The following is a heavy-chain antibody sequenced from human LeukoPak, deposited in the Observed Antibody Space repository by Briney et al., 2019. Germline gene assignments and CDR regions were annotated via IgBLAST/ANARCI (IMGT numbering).Heavy chain of an antibody. V-gene: IGHV4-4*07. CDR2: IYTSGST. J-gene: IGHJ4*02. D-gene: IGHD5-12*01. Sequence: SETLSLTCTVSGGSISSYYWSWIRQPAGKGLGWIGRIYTSGSTKYNPSLKSRVTMSVDTSKNQFSLKLSSVTAADTAVYYCARDGNSGYTFDYWGQGTLVTVSS. CDR1: GGSISSYY. CDR3: ARDGNSGYTFDY.